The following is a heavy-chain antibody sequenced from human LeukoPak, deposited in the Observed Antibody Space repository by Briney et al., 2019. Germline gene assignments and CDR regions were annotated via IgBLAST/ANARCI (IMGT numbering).Heavy chain of an antibody. V-gene: IGHV4-39*01. D-gene: IGHD6-13*01. Sequence: SETLSLTCTVSGGSISSSSYYWGWIRQPPGKGLEWIGSIYYSGSTYYNPSLKSRVTISVDTSKNQFSLKLSSVTAADTAVYYCARHGDSSSWYSSPSHFDYWGQGTLVTVSS. CDR2: IYYSGST. CDR1: GGSISSSSYY. J-gene: IGHJ4*02. CDR3: ARHGDSSSWYSSPSHFDY.